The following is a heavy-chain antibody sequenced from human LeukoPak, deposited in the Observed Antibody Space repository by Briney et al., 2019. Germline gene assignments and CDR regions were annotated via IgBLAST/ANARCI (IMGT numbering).Heavy chain of an antibody. D-gene: IGHD3-9*01. CDR2: IKEDGSVK. Sequence: PGGSLRLSCAGSGFTFSSHWMSWLRQAPGKGLEWVANIKEDGSVKNYGDSVKGRFTVSRDNAKNSLYLQMNSLRVEDTAVYYCESNNDWSFDYGGQGTLVTVSS. CDR1: GFTFSSHW. J-gene: IGHJ4*02. V-gene: IGHV3-7*05. CDR3: ESNNDWSFDY.